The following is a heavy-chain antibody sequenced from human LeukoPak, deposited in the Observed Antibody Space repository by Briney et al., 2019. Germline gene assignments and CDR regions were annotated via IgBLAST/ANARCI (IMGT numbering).Heavy chain of an antibody. D-gene: IGHD3-22*01. V-gene: IGHV3-48*04. CDR3: ARLMSYYYDSSGYYTFDY. CDR2: IRSSSSTI. Sequence: GGSLRLSCAASGFTFSSYSMNWVRQAPGKGLEWVSYIRSSSSTIYYADSVKGRFTISRDNAKNSLYLQMNSLRAEDTAVYYCARLMSYYYDSSGYYTFDYWGQGTLVTVSS. CDR1: GFTFSSYS. J-gene: IGHJ4*02.